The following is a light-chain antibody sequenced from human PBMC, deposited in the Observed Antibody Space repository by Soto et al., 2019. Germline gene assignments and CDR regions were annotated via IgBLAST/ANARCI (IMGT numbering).Light chain of an antibody. Sequence: SYELTQPPSVSVSPGQTASITCSGDKLGDKFTCWYQQKPGQSPLLVIYEDYKRPSGIPERFSGSNSGNTATLTISDTQAMDEADYYCQAWDINTAVFGTGTKLTVL. CDR1: KLGDKF. CDR2: EDY. V-gene: IGLV3-1*01. CDR3: QAWDINTAV. J-gene: IGLJ1*01.